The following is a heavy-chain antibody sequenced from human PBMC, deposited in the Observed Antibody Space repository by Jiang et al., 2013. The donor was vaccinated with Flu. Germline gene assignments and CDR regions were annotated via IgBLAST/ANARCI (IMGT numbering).Heavy chain of an antibody. CDR2: INPNSGGT. Sequence: GAEVKKPGASVKVSCKASGYTFTGYYMHWVRQAPGQGLEWMGWINPNSGGTNYAQKFQGRVTMTRDTSISTAYMELSRLRSDDTAVYYCAREGNYYGSGSPHFDYWGQGTLVTVSS. V-gene: IGHV1-2*02. D-gene: IGHD3-10*01. CDR1: GYTFTGYY. J-gene: IGHJ4*02. CDR3: AREGNYYGSGSPHFDY.